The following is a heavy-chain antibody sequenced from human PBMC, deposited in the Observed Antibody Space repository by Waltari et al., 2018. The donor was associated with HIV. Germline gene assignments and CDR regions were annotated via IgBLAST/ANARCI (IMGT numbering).Heavy chain of an antibody. V-gene: IGHV4-4*02. D-gene: IGHD1-26*01. J-gene: IGHJ5*02. CDR2: MSHTGGT. Sequence: QLQEPGPGLVKPSGTLSLTAAVHGASISSPHWWTWVRQSPGKGLVWVGEMSHTGGTNDNPSFGGRLTNSMDESENQLSLKMTSVTAADTAIYYCARGPTPGGSYRYLDHIWFDPWGQGILVTVSS. CDR3: ARGPTPGGSYRYLDHIWFDP. CDR1: GASISSPHW.